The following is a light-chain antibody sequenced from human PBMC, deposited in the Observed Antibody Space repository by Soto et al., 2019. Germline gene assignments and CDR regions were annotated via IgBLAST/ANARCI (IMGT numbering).Light chain of an antibody. CDR1: SGHSSYA. V-gene: IGLV4-69*01. CDR3: PTWGSGIVV. CDR2: LNSDGSH. Sequence: QPVLTQSPSASAYLGASGKLTGTLSSGHSSYAIAWHQQQPEKGPRYLMKLNSDGSHSKGDGIPDRFSGSSSGAERYLTISSLQSEDEADYYCPTWGSGIVVFGGGTKLTVL. J-gene: IGLJ2*01.